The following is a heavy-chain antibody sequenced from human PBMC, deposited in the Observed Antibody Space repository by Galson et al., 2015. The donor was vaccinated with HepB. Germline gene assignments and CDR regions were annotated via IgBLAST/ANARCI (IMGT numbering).Heavy chain of an antibody. CDR1: GGSISVSTYY. D-gene: IGHD1-14*01. CDR3: ARQPPDRAVDS. V-gene: IGHV4-39*01. Sequence: ETLSLTCAVSGGSISVSTYYWGWIRQPPGKGLEWLGSIYYSGSTFYNPSLKSRVTMSLDSTKNQFSLRLSSVTAADTAVYFCARQPPDRAVDSWGQGILDTVSS. J-gene: IGHJ4*02. CDR2: IYYSGST.